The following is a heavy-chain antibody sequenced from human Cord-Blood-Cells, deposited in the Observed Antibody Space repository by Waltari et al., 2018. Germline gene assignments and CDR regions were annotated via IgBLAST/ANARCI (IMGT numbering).Heavy chain of an antibody. J-gene: IGHJ3*02. CDR3: ATLGPADAFDI. V-gene: IGHV3-21*01. CDR2: ISSGSNYI. Sequence: EVQLVKPGAGVVMPGGSLRLSCAAFGFPCSRYSLNWVRQAPGKGVERVSSISSGSNYIYYEDSVKGRSMTARDNAKNSQYLQMNSLRAEDTAVYYCATLGPADAFDIWGQGTMVTVSS. CDR1: GFPCSRYS.